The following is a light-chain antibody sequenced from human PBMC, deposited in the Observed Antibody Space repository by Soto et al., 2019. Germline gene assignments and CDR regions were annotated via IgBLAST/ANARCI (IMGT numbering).Light chain of an antibody. Sequence: ESVLTQSPGTLSLFPGERATLSCSARQIFSSSYIAWHQQKPGQAPRLVIYSASSRATGVPDRFSGSGSGTDFTLTINRLEPEDFAVYYCQQYGNSSWTFGQGTKVDIK. CDR2: SAS. V-gene: IGKV3-20*01. CDR3: QQYGNSSWT. J-gene: IGKJ1*01. CDR1: QIFSSSY.